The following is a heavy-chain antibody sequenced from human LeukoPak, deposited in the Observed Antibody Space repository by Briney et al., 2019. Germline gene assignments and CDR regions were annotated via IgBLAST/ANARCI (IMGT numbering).Heavy chain of an antibody. CDR2: INSGSTTT. CDR3: LRGDSRDY. D-gene: IGHD3-22*01. CDR1: GFTFSNYA. V-gene: IGHV3-21*01. J-gene: IGHJ4*02. Sequence: GGSLRLSCAASGFTFSNYAMTWVRQAPGKGLEWVSSINSGSTTTHYADSVKGRFTISRDNAQNSLYLQMDSLRADDAAVYYCLRGDSRDYWGQGALVTVSS.